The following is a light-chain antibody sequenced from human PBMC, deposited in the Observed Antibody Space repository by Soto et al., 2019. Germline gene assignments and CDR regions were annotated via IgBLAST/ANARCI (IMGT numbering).Light chain of an antibody. CDR1: QSVGNN. V-gene: IGKV3-20*01. Sequence: EIVMTQSPATLSVSPGERTTLSCRASQSVGNNLAWYQQKPGQAPRLLIYGASNRATGIPDRFSGSGSGTDFTLTISRLEPEDFAVYYCQQYGSSPPAFGQGTRLEIK. CDR3: QQYGSSPPA. J-gene: IGKJ5*01. CDR2: GAS.